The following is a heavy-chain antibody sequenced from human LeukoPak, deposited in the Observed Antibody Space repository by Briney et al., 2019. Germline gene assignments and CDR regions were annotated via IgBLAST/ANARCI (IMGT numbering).Heavy chain of an antibody. D-gene: IGHD3-3*01. CDR3: ARDDTHRLGTIFGVAAMGEAFDI. V-gene: IGHV1-69*05. CDR2: IIPIFGTA. J-gene: IGHJ3*02. Sequence: SVKVSCKASGGTFSSYAISWVRQAPGQGLEWMGGIIPIFGTANYAQKFQGRVTITTDESTSTAYMELSSLRSEDTAVYYCARDDTHRLGTIFGVAAMGEAFDIWGQGTMVTVSS. CDR1: GGTFSSYA.